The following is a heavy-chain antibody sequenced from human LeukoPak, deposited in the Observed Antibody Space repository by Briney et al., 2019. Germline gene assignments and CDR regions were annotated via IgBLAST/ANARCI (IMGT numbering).Heavy chain of an antibody. CDR1: GFTFSDYY. CDR2: ISSSSSYT. D-gene: IGHD6-19*01. CDR3: ARDRGKSIAVAADY. V-gene: IGHV3-11*05. Sequence: PGGSLRLSCAASGFTFSDYYMSWIRQAPGKGLEWVSYISSSSSYTNYADSVKGRFTISRDNAKNSLYLQMNSLRAEDTAVYYCARDRGKSIAVAADYWGQGTLVTVSS. J-gene: IGHJ4*02.